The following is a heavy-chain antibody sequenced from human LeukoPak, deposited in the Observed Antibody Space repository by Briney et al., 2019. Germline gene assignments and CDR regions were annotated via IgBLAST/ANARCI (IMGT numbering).Heavy chain of an antibody. CDR3: ARYPGIAVAGVALDY. D-gene: IGHD6-19*01. Sequence: GGSLRLSCAVSGFTFSSYSMNWVRQAPGKGLEWVSSISSSSSYIYYADSVKGRFTISRDNAKNSLYLQMNSLRAEDTAVYYCARYPGIAVAGVALDYWGQGTLVTVSS. V-gene: IGHV3-21*01. CDR1: GFTFSSYS. J-gene: IGHJ4*02. CDR2: ISSSSSYI.